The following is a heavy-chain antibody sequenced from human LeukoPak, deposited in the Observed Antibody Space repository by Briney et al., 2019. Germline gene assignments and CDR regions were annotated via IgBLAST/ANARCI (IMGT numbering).Heavy chain of an antibody. V-gene: IGHV4-4*07. CDR2: IYTSGST. Sequence: SETLSLTCTVSGGSISSYYWSWIRQPAGKGLEWIGHIYTSGSTNYNPSLKSRVTMSVDTSKNQFSLKLSSVTAADTAVYYCARDGYSSSWYLFDYWGQGTLVTVSS. CDR3: ARDGYSSSWYLFDY. J-gene: IGHJ4*02. CDR1: GGSISSYY. D-gene: IGHD6-13*01.